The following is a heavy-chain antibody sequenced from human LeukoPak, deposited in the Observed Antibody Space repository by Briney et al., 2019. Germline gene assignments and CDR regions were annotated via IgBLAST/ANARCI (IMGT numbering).Heavy chain of an antibody. V-gene: IGHV3-7*01. Sequence: SGGSLRLSXAASGFTFSSYWMSWVRQAPGKGLEWVANIKQDGSEKYYVDSVKGRFTISRDNAKNSLYLQMNSLRAEDTAVYYCARDSKIQLCDYWGQGTLVTVSS. J-gene: IGHJ4*02. D-gene: IGHD5-18*01. CDR3: ARDSKIQLCDY. CDR1: GFTFSSYW. CDR2: IKQDGSEK.